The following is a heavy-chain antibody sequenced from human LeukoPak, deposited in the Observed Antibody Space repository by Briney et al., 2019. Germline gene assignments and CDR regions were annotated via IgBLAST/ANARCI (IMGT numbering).Heavy chain of an antibody. CDR1: GYTLTELS. CDR3: ATSVGATTGLDY. V-gene: IGHV1-24*01. J-gene: IGHJ4*02. Sequence: ASVKVYCKVSGYTLTELSMHWVRHAPGKGLEWLGDFDPEDGETIYAQKYQGRVTMTEDTSTDTAYMEMSSLRSKDTAVYHRATSVGATTGLDYWGQGTLVTVSS. CDR2: FDPEDGET. D-gene: IGHD1-26*01.